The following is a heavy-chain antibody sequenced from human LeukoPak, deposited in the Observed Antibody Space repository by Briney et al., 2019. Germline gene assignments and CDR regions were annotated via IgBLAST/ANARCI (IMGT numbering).Heavy chain of an antibody. CDR1: GGTFSSYA. V-gene: IGHV1-69*01. J-gene: IGHJ5*02. CDR2: IIPIFGTA. D-gene: IGHD2-2*01. CDR3: ARVPCSSTSCYFVPDNWFDP. Sequence: SVEVSCKASGGTFSSYAISWVRQAPGQGLEWMGGIIPIFGTANYAQKFQGRVTITADESTSTAYMELSSLRSEDTAVYYCARVPCSSTSCYFVPDNWFDPWGQGTLVTVSS.